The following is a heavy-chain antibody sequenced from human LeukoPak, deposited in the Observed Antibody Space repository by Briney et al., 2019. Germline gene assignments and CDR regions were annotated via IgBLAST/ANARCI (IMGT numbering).Heavy chain of an antibody. Sequence: GASVKVSCKASGYTFTSYYMHWVRQAPGQGLEWMGIINPSGGSTSYAQKFQGRVTITTDESTSTAYMELSSLRSEDTAVYYCARNDYGNNWFDPWGQGTLVTVSS. CDR2: INPSGGST. V-gene: IGHV1-46*01. CDR3: ARNDYGNNWFDP. CDR1: GYTFTSYY. J-gene: IGHJ5*02. D-gene: IGHD4-17*01.